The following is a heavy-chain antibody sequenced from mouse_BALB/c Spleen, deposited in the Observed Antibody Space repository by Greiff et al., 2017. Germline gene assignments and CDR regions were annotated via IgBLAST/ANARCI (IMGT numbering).Heavy chain of an antibody. CDR3: TRGTTATDYAMDY. Sequence: DVKLVESGGGLVKPGGSLKLSCAASGFTFSSYTMSWVRQTPEKRLEWVATISSGGSYTYYPDSVKGRFTISRDNAKNTLYLQMSSLKSEDTAMYYCTRGTTATDYAMDYWGQGTSVTVSS. J-gene: IGHJ4*01. V-gene: IGHV5-6-4*01. D-gene: IGHD1-2*01. CDR1: GFTFSSYT. CDR2: ISSGGSYT.